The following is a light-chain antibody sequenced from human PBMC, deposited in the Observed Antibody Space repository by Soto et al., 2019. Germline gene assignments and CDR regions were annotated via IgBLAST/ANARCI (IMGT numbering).Light chain of an antibody. CDR1: TNDINYDS. J-gene: IGLJ3*02. CDR3: SSQTTTGSWV. V-gene: IGLV2-14*01. CDR2: EVS. Sequence: QSALTQPASVSGPPGQSITISCTGTTNDINYDSVSWYQQHPGNAPKVVIYEVSDRPSWVSHRFSGSKSGSTATLSISGLQSEDEGVYFCSSQTTTGSWVFGGGTKLTVL.